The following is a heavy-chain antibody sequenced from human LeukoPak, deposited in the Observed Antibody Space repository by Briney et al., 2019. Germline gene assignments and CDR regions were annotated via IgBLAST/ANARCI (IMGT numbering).Heavy chain of an antibody. D-gene: IGHD6-13*01. V-gene: IGHV3-30*02. CDR1: GFILSGYD. CDR2: TRSSG. J-gene: IGHJ4*02. CDR3: AKDGQLGY. Sequence: PGGSLRLSCAASGFILSGYDMHWARQAPDKGLEWVGFTRSSGYYAESVKGRFTISIDSSKDTLYLHMNSLRPEDTAIYYCAKDGQLGYWGQGTQVIVSS.